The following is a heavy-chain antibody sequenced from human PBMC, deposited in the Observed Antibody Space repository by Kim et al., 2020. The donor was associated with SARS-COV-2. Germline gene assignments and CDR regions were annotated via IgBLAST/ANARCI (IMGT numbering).Heavy chain of an antibody. CDR3: ARLGIQLCFDY. D-gene: IGHD5-18*01. V-gene: IGHV4-39*01. Sequence: SETLSLTCTVSGGSISSSSYYWGWIRQPPGKGLEWIGSIYYGGSTYYNPSLKSRVSISVDMSKNQFSLKLSSVTAADTAVYYCARLGIQLCFDYWGQGTLVTVSS. CDR1: GGSISSSSYY. CDR2: IYYGGST. J-gene: IGHJ4*02.